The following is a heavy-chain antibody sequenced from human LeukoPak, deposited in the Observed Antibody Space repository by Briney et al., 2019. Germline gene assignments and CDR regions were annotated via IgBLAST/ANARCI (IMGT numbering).Heavy chain of an antibody. J-gene: IGHJ4*02. CDR1: DYTFTSYG. Sequence: ASVTVSCMASDYTFTSYGITWVRQAPGQGLGWMGWISTHNGNTNYAQKLQGRVTMTTDTSTSTAYMELRSLRSDDTAVYYCARGGRTNAADFWGQGTLVTVSS. CDR3: ARGGRTNAADF. CDR2: ISTHNGNT. V-gene: IGHV1-18*01. D-gene: IGHD3-16*01.